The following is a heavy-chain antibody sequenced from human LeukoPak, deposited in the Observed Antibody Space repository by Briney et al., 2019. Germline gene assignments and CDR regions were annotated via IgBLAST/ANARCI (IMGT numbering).Heavy chain of an antibody. D-gene: IGHD3-3*01. CDR3: ASVVGGYYPPVDAFDL. J-gene: IGHJ3*01. V-gene: IGHV3-74*01. Sequence: PGGSLRLSCAASGFTFSGFWMHWVRQPRGKGLVWVSRLNSDGSSISYADSVKGRFTISRDNAKKTLYLQMNSLRAEDTAVYYCASVVGGYYPPVDAFDLWGQGTMVTVSS. CDR1: GFTFSGFW. CDR2: LNSDGSSI.